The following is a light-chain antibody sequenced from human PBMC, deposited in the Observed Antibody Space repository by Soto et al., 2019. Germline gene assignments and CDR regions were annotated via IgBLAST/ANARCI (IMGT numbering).Light chain of an antibody. Sequence: DIQMTQSPPSLSASVGDRVTITCQASQGIRNFVAWYQQKPGKAPKLLIYAASTLQSGVPSRFSGSGSGTDFTLTINSLQPEDVATYSCQKYSSVPVFGPGTKVDIK. CDR2: AAS. V-gene: IGKV1-27*01. CDR1: QGIRNF. CDR3: QKYSSVPV. J-gene: IGKJ3*01.